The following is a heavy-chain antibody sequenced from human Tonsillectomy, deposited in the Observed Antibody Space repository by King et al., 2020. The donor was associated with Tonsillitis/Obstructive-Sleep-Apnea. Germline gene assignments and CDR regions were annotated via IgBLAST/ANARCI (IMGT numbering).Heavy chain of an antibody. CDR2: INPNSGGT. D-gene: IGHD6-13*01. CDR1: GYTFTGYY. Sequence: VQLVESGAEVKKPGASVKVSCKASGYTFTGYYMHWVRQAPGQGLEWMGWINPNSGGTNYAQKFQGWVTMTRDTSISTAYMELSRLRSDDTAVYYCARGYSSSWYIPSGVYRSDYMDVWGKGTTVTVSS. CDR3: ARGYSSSWYIPSGVYRSDYMDV. V-gene: IGHV1-2*04. J-gene: IGHJ6*03.